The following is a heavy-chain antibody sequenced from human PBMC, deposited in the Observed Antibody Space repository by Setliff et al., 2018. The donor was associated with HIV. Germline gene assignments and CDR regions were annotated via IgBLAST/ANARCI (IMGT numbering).Heavy chain of an antibody. V-gene: IGHV3-23*01. CDR3: AKLAPSYSSGKDDF. CDR1: GFTFINYA. J-gene: IGHJ4*02. D-gene: IGHD6-19*01. Sequence: GGSLRLSCVASGFTFINYAMSWVRQAPGKGLEWVSAIVGGASSTVYADSVKGRFTISRDNSKNTLYLQMNSLRPEDTAIYYCAKLAPSYSSGKDDFWGQGTLVT. CDR2: IVGGASST.